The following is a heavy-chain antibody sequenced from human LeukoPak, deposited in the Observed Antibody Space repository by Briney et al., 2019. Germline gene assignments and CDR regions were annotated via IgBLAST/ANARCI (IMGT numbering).Heavy chain of an antibody. Sequence: SETLSLTCAVSGYSISSGYYWGWIRQPPGKGLEWIGSIYHSGSTYYNPSLKNRVTISVDTSKNQFSLKLSSVTAADTAVYYCARAARAGDKRFDYWGQGTLVTVSS. CDR3: ARAARAGDKRFDY. CDR1: GYSISSGYY. J-gene: IGHJ4*02. D-gene: IGHD6-13*01. CDR2: IYHSGST. V-gene: IGHV4-38-2*01.